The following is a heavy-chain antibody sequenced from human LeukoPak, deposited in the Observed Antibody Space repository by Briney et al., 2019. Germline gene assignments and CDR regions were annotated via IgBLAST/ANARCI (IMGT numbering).Heavy chain of an antibody. D-gene: IGHD2-15*01. CDR1: GFTFSRYW. V-gene: IGHV3-7*03. CDR3: VRDSQRAQVD. CDR2: IKPDGSEK. J-gene: IGHJ4*02. Sequence: GGSLRLSCAASGFTFSRYWMTWVRQTPRKGLEWVANIKPDGSEKYYVDSVRGRFTISRDNSKNTLYLQMNSLRAEDTAVYYCVRDSQRAQVDWGQGTLVTVSS.